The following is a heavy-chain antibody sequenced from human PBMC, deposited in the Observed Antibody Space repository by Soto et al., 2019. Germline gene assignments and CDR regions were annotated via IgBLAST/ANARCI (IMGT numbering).Heavy chain of an antibody. Sequence: QLQLQESGPGLVKPSETLSLTCTVSGGSISSSSYYWGWIRQPPGKGLEWIGSIYYSGSTYYHPSLKSRFTISVDTSKNQFSLKLSSVTAADTAVYYCARHILTGPGWFDPWGQGTLVTVSS. CDR2: IYYSGST. D-gene: IGHD3-9*01. CDR3: ARHILTGPGWFDP. CDR1: GGSISSSSYY. V-gene: IGHV4-39*01. J-gene: IGHJ5*02.